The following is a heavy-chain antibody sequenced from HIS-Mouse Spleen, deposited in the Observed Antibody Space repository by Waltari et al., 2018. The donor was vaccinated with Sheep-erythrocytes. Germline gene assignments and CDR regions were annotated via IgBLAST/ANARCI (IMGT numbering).Heavy chain of an antibody. V-gene: IGHV3-15*01. CDR3: TTEGVGDY. CDR1: GFTFSNAW. D-gene: IGHD1-26*01. J-gene: IGHJ4*02. Sequence: EVQLVESGGGLVKPGGSLRLSCAASGFTFSNAWMSWVRQAPGKGLEWVGRITSKTDGGTTDYAAPLKARFTISRDDSKNTLYLQMNSLKTEDTAVYYCTTEGVGDYWGQGTLVTVSS. CDR2: ITSKTDGGTT.